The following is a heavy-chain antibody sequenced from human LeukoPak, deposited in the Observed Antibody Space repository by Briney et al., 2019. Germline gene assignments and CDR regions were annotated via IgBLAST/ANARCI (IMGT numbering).Heavy chain of an antibody. J-gene: IGHJ4*02. CDR1: RGSISGYY. CDR3: ARSYDTNFDY. V-gene: IGHV4-59*01. CDR2: IYHSGST. Sequence: SETLSLTCTVSRGSISGYYWSWIRQPPGKGLEWIGYIYHSGSTNYNPSLKSRVTISVDRSKNQFSLKLSSVAAADTAVYYCARSYDTNFDYWGQGTLVTVSS. D-gene: IGHD3-3*01.